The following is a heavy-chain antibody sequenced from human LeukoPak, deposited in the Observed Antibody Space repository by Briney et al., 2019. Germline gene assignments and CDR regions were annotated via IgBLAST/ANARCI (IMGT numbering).Heavy chain of an antibody. CDR1: GFTFSSYA. CDR2: IYSGGST. J-gene: IGHJ4*02. CDR3: ARDGTNTGAFDY. V-gene: IGHV3-53*01. Sequence: GGSLRLSCAASGFTFSSYAMSWVRQAPGKGLEWVSVIYSGGSTYYADSVKGRFTISRDNSKNTLYLQMNSLRAEDTAVYYCARDGTNTGAFDYWGQGTLVTVSS. D-gene: IGHD1-14*01.